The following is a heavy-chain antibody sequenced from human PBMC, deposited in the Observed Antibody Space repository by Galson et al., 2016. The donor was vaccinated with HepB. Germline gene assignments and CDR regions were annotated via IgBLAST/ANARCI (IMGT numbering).Heavy chain of an antibody. J-gene: IGHJ5*02. CDR1: GGSISSANYY. D-gene: IGHD5-18*01. CDR2: IYRSGRT. V-gene: IGHV4-61*09. CDR3: ARNGYGYTYGNNWFGP. Sequence: TLSLTCTVSGGSISSANYYWSWIRQPAGKGLEWIGHIYRSGRTNYSPSLNSRVTISVDTSKNQFYLKLTSVTAADTALYYCARNGYGYTYGNNWFGPWGQGILVTVSS.